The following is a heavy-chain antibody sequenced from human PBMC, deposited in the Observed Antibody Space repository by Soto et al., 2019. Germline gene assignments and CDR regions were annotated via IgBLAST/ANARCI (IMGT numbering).Heavy chain of an antibody. Sequence: QVQLVQSGAEVKKPGASVKVSCKASGYTFTSYGISWVRQAPGQGLEWMGWISAYNGNTNYAQKLQGRGTMTTATSTSTAYMELTSLRSDDTAVYYCASVKYSPPYYYYYGMDVWGQGTTVTVSS. D-gene: IGHD5-18*01. CDR3: ASVKYSPPYYYYYGMDV. J-gene: IGHJ6*02. CDR2: ISAYNGNT. CDR1: GYTFTSYG. V-gene: IGHV1-18*01.